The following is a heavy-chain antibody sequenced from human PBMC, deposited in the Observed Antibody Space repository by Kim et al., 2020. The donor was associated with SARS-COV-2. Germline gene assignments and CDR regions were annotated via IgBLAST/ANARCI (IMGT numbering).Heavy chain of an antibody. J-gene: IGHJ4*02. D-gene: IGHD3-10*01. CDR3: AASYYYFFY. Sequence: WYTDFGPSMRGRLTVNPDTSKNQFSLQLNSVTPEDTAVYYCAASYYYFFYWGQGTLVTVSS. CDR2: WYT. V-gene: IGHV6-1*01.